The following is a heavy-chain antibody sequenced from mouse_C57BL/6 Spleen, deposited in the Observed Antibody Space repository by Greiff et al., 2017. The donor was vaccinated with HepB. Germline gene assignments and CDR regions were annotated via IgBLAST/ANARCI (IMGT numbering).Heavy chain of an antibody. CDR3: ARAYYEYDLGFYAMDY. Sequence: VQLQQSGPELVKPGASVKMSCKASGYTFTDYNMHWVKQSHGKSLEWIGYINPNNGGTSYNQKFKGKATLTVNKSSSTAYMELRSLTSEDSAVYYCARAYYEYDLGFYAMDYWGQGTSVTVST. D-gene: IGHD2-4*01. CDR2: INPNNGGT. CDR1: GYTFTDYN. V-gene: IGHV1-22*01. J-gene: IGHJ4*01.